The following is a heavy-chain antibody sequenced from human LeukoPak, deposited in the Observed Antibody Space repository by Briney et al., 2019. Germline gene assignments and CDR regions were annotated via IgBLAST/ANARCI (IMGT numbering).Heavy chain of an antibody. CDR2: IYYSGST. CDR3: ARHGLLWFGELGVNNWFDP. J-gene: IGHJ5*02. D-gene: IGHD3-10*01. CDR1: GGSISSYY. V-gene: IGHV4-59*08. Sequence: PSETLSLTCTVSGGSISSYYWSWIRQPPGKGLEWIGYIYYSGSTNCNPSLKSRVTISVDTSKNQFSLKLSSVTAADTAVYYCARHGLLWFGELGVNNWFDPWGQGTLVTVSS.